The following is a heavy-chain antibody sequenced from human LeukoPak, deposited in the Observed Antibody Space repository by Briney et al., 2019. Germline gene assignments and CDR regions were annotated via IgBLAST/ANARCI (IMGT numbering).Heavy chain of an antibody. CDR1: GGSISSYY. V-gene: IGHV4-59*01. CDR2: IYHSGST. CDR3: ARVLGGWDYFDY. J-gene: IGHJ4*02. Sequence: SETLSLTCTVSGGSISSYYWSWIRQPPGKGLEWIGYIYHSGSTKYNPSLKSRVTISVDTSKNQFSLKLSSVTAADTAVYYCARVLGGWDYFDYWGQGTLVTVSS. D-gene: IGHD6-19*01.